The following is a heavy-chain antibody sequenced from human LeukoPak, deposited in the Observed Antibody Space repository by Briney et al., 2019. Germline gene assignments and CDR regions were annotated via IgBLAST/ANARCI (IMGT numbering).Heavy chain of an antibody. D-gene: IGHD3-22*01. CDR2: IIPIFGTA. V-gene: IGHV1-69*13. CDR3: ARDTYYYDSSGYYRFDY. CDR1: GGTFSSYA. Sequence: ASVKVSCKASGGTFSSYAISWVRQAPGQGLEWMGGIIPIFGTANYAQKFQGRVTITADESTSTAYMELSSLRSEDTAVYYCARDTYYYDSSGYYRFDYRGQGTLVTVSS. J-gene: IGHJ4*02.